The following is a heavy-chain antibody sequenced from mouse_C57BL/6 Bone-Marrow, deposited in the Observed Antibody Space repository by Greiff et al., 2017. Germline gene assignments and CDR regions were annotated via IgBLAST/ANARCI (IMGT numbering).Heavy chain of an antibody. Sequence: EVQLQQSGAELVRPGASVKLSCTASGFNIKDDYMHWVKQRPEQGLEWIGWIDPENGDTEYASKFQGKATITADTSSNTAYLQLSSRTSEDTAVYYCTNPYWDLYWGQGTSVTVSS. CDR3: TNPYWDLY. D-gene: IGHD4-1*01. CDR2: IDPENGDT. J-gene: IGHJ4*01. V-gene: IGHV14-4*01. CDR1: GFNIKDDY.